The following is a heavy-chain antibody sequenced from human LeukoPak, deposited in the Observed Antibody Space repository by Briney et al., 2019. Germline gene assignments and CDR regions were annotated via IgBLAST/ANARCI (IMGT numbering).Heavy chain of an antibody. J-gene: IGHJ5*02. D-gene: IGHD3-16*02. Sequence: SSETLSLTCTVSGGSISSSSYYWGWIRQPPGKGLEWIGSIYYSGSTYYNPSLKSRVTISVDTSKNQFSLKLSSVTAADTAVYYCARDLYDYVWGSYQRWFDPWGQGTLVTVSS. CDR3: ARDLYDYVWGSYQRWFDP. V-gene: IGHV4-39*07. CDR2: IYYSGST. CDR1: GGSISSSSYY.